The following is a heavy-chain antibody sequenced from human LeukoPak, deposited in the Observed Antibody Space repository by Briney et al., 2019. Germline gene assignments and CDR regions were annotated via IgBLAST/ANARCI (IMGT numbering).Heavy chain of an antibody. CDR3: ARHPVVAFDI. CDR1: GGSISSYY. D-gene: IGHD6-6*01. J-gene: IGHJ3*02. Sequence: SETLSLTCTVSGGSISSYYWSWVRQPPGRGLEWIGYIHYSGSTNYNPSLKSRVIISVDTSKNQFSLKLSSVTAADTAVYYCARHPVVAFDIWGQGTMVTVSS. CDR2: IHYSGST. V-gene: IGHV4-59*08.